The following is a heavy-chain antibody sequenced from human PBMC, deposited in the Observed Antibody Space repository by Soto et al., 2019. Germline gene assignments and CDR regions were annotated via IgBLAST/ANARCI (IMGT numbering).Heavy chain of an antibody. Sequence: QVQLQESGPGLVKPSETLSLTCTVSGGSVSSGSYYWSWIRQPPGKGLEWIGYIYYSGSTNYNPSLKSRVTISVETSKNQFSLKLSSVTAADTAVYYCARDSVSYYDSSGYSDYWGQGTLVTVSS. J-gene: IGHJ4*02. CDR3: ARDSVSYYDSSGYSDY. CDR2: IYYSGST. V-gene: IGHV4-61*01. CDR1: GGSVSSGSYY. D-gene: IGHD3-22*01.